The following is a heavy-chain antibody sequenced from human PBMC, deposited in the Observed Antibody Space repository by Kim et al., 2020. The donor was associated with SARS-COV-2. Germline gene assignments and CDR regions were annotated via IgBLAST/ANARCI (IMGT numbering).Heavy chain of an antibody. Sequence: ASVKVSCKASGYTFTGHYMHWVRQAPGQGLEWMGRINPNSGGTNYAQKFQGRVTMTRDTSISTAYMELSRLRSDDTAVYYCATMMTYYYDSSGYYPDAFDIWGQGTMVTVSS. CDR3: ATMMTYYYDSSGYYPDAFDI. D-gene: IGHD3-22*01. J-gene: IGHJ3*02. V-gene: IGHV1-2*06. CDR1: GYTFTGHY. CDR2: INPNSGGT.